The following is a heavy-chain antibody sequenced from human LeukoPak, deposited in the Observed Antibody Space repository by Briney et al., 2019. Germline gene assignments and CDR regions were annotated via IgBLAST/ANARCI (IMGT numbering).Heavy chain of an antibody. CDR1: GFTFSSYA. Sequence: GGSLRLSCAASGFTFSSYAMSWVRQAPGEGLEWVSAISGSGGSTYYADSVKGRFTISRDNSKNTLYLQMNSLRAEGTAVYYCASGSRRPSSYYYMDVWGKGTTVTVSS. CDR2: ISGSGGST. V-gene: IGHV3-23*01. J-gene: IGHJ6*03. CDR3: ASGSRRPSSYYYMDV. D-gene: IGHD1-26*01.